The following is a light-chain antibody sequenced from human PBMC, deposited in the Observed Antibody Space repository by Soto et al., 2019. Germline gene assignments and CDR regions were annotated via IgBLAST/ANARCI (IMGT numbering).Light chain of an antibody. CDR2: DVS. V-gene: IGLV2-14*03. CDR3: SSYTTSNTRQIA. J-gene: IGLJ1*01. Sequence: QSVLAQPASVSGSPGQSITISCTGTSSDVGGYNYVSWYQHHPGKAPKLMIFDVSNRPSGVSNRFSGSKSGNTASLTISGLQPEDEADYYCSSYTTSNTRQIAFGTGTEVTVL. CDR1: SSDVGGYNY.